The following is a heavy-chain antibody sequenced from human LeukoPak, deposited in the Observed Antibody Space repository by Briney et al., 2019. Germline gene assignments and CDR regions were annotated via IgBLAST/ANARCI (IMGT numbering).Heavy chain of an antibody. CDR1: GGTFSDYY. D-gene: IGHD3-22*01. V-gene: IGHV4-34*01. Sequence: PSETLSLTCAVYGGTFSDYYWSWISQPPGKGMEWIGEINHSGSTNYNPSLKSRVTISVDTSKNQFSLKLTSVTAADTAVYYCARVGHFDSSSYYIAYWGQGTQVTVSS. J-gene: IGHJ4*02. CDR2: INHSGST. CDR3: ARVGHFDSSSYYIAY.